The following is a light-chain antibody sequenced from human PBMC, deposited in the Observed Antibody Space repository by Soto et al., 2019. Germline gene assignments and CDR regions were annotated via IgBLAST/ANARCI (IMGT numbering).Light chain of an antibody. V-gene: IGKV1-12*01. Sequence: DIHITQSPYSLSASVGDRVTITCRASQGISSWLAWYQQKPGKAPNVLINAASSLQSGVPSRFSGSGSGADFTLTISSLQPEDSATYYCQQNDSVPRTLGQGTKVDIK. CDR2: AAS. CDR1: QGISSW. J-gene: IGKJ2*01. CDR3: QQNDSVPRT.